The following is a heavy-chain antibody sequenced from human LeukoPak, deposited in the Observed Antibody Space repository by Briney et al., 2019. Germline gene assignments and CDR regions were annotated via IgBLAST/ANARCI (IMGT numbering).Heavy chain of an antibody. CDR3: ARGPALGAPAAAFDY. CDR1: GYTFTSCY. J-gene: IGHJ4*02. V-gene: IGHV1-46*01. D-gene: IGHD2-2*01. Sequence: ASVMVSCKASGYTFTSCYMHWVRQAPGQGLEWMGIINPNGGSTSYAQKFQGRVTMTRDTSTSTVYMELSSLRSEDTAVYYCARGPALGAPAAAFDYWGQGTLVTVSS. CDR2: INPNGGST.